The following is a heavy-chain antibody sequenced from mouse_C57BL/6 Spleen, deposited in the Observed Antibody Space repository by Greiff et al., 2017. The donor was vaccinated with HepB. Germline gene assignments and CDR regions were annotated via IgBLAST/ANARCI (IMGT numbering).Heavy chain of an antibody. V-gene: IGHV1-52*01. D-gene: IGHD3-2*02. J-gene: IGHJ4*01. Sequence: ESGAELVRPGSSVKLSCKASGYTFTSYWMHWVKQRPIQGLEWIGNIDPSDSETHYNQKFKDKATLTVDKSSSTAYMQLSSLTSEDSAVYYCARSGPYYAMDYWGQGTSVTVSS. CDR2: IDPSDSET. CDR3: ARSGPYYAMDY. CDR1: GYTFTSYW.